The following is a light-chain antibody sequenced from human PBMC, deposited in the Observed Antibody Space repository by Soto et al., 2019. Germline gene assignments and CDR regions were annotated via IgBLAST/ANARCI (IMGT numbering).Light chain of an antibody. CDR2: GAS. J-gene: IGKJ1*01. CDR3: QQYGSSPWT. V-gene: IGKV3-20*01. CDR1: QSVSSNY. Sequence: IVLTQSPGTLSLSPGERATLSCRASQSVSSNYLAWYQQKPCQTPRLLIYGASSRATGIPDRFSGSGSGTAFTLTISRLEPEDFAVFYCQQYGSSPWTFGQGTKVEIK.